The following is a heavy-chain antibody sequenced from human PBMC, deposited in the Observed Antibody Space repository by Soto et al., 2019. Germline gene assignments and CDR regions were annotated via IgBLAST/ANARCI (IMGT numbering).Heavy chain of an antibody. CDR1: GYTFTSYA. CDR2: INAGNGNT. CDR3: ARPAYGSGIMKYYFDY. V-gene: IGHV1-3*01. D-gene: IGHD3-10*01. J-gene: IGHJ4*02. Sequence: QVQLVQSGAEVKKPGASVKVSCKASGYTFTSYAMHWVRQAPGQRLEWMGWINAGNGNTRYSQKLQGRVTITRDTSASTAYMELTSLRSEYTAVYYCARPAYGSGIMKYYFDYWGQGTLVTVSS.